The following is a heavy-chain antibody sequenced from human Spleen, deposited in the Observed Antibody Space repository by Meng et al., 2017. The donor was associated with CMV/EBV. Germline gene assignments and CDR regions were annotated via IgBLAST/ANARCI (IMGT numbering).Heavy chain of an antibody. CDR3: ARYYDTRGDAFDI. J-gene: IGHJ3*02. V-gene: IGHV4-59*01. D-gene: IGHD3-22*01. CDR2: INYIGST. Sequence: GSLRLSCTVSGGSISSYYWSWIRQPPGKGLEWIGYINYIGSTDDNPSLKSRVTMSVDTSKNQFSLRLSSVTAADTAVYYCARYYDTRGDAFDIWGQGTMVTVSS. CDR1: GGSISSYY.